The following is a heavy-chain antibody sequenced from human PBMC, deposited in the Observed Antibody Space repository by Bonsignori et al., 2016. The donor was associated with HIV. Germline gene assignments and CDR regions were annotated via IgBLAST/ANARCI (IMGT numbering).Heavy chain of an antibody. Sequence: GGSLRLSCAASGFTFSSYSMNWVRQAPGKGLEWVSSISSSSSYIYYADSVKGRFTISRDNAKNSLYLQMNSLRAEDTAVYYCATRQQVRGSAYWGQGTLVTVSS. CDR2: ISSSSSYI. CDR3: ATRQQVRGSAY. J-gene: IGHJ4*02. D-gene: IGHD3-10*01. CDR1: GFTFSSYS. V-gene: IGHV3-21*01.